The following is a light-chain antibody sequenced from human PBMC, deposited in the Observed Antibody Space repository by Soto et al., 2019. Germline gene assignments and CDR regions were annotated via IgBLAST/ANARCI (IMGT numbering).Light chain of an antibody. J-gene: IGKJ4*01. CDR3: LQDWKYPLT. CDR2: AAF. Sequence: AIQMTQSPSSLSASVGDRVTITCRASQGIRNDLGGYQQKPGTAPKLRIYAAFRLQRGVPTRFSVSGSASDFTLTISTLQPEDFAASDCLQDWKYPLTFGGGTKVEIK. CDR1: QGIRND. V-gene: IGKV1-6*01.